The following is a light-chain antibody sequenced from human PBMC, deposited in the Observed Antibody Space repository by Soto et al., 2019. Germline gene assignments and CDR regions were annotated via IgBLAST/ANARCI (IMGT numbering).Light chain of an antibody. J-gene: IGKJ2*01. V-gene: IGKV3-20*01. Sequence: EIVLTQSPGTLSLSPGERATLSCRASQSVSSSYLAWYQQKPGQAPRLLIYGASSRATGIPDRFSGSGSGTDFTLTISRLEPDDFAVYYCQQYGSSPYPFGQGTKLEFK. CDR2: GAS. CDR3: QQYGSSPYP. CDR1: QSVSSSY.